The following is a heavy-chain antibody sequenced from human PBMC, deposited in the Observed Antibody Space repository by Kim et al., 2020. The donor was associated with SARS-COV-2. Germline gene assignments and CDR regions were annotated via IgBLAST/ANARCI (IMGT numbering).Heavy chain of an antibody. J-gene: IGHJ3*02. Sequence: GGSLRLSCAASGFTFSSYAMHWVRQAPGKGLEWVAVISYDGSNKYYADSVKGRFTISRDNSKNTLYLQMNSLRAEDTAVYYCARDYYDSSGYYYSQAFDIWGQGTMVTVSS. D-gene: IGHD3-22*01. CDR3: ARDYYDSSGYYYSQAFDI. CDR1: GFTFSSYA. CDR2: ISYDGSNK. V-gene: IGHV3-30-3*01.